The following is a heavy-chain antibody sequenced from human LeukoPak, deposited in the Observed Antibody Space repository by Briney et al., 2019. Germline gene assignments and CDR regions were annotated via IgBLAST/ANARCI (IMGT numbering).Heavy chain of an antibody. V-gene: IGHV4-34*01. D-gene: IGHD1-26*01. J-gene: IGHJ5*02. CDR3: AKNGQSGFSFDP. Sequence: SETLSLTCAVYGGSLNGHYWSWIRQPPGKGPEWIGESSESGGTKFNPSLKGRVTISADTSKKQFSLKLSSVTAADTAVYHCAKNGQSGFSFDPWGQGTLVTVSS. CDR2: SSESGGT. CDR1: GGSLNGHY.